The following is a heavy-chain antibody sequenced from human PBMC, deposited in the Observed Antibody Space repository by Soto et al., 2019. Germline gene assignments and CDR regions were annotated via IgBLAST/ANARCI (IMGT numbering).Heavy chain of an antibody. J-gene: IGHJ6*02. D-gene: IGHD3-10*01. Sequence: ASVKVSCKASGYTFTGYYMHWVRQAPGQGLKCMGWINPNSGGTNYAQNFQGWVTMTRDTSISTAYMELSRLRSDDTAVYYCARGGSLWFGELSAYYYGMDVWGQGTTVTVSS. CDR1: GYTFTGYY. V-gene: IGHV1-2*04. CDR2: INPNSGGT. CDR3: ARGGSLWFGELSAYYYGMDV.